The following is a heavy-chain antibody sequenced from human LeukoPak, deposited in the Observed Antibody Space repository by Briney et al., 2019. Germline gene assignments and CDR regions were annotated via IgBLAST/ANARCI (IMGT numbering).Heavy chain of an antibody. CDR3: AKSPSYYSSSSLFDY. V-gene: IGHV3-30*02. Sequence: PGGSLRLSCAASGFTFSSYGMHWVRQAPGEGLEWVAFIRYDGSNKYYADSVKGRFTISRDNSKNTLYLQMNSLRAEDTAVYYCAKSPSYYSSSSLFDYWGQGTLVTVSS. J-gene: IGHJ4*02. CDR2: IRYDGSNK. D-gene: IGHD6-13*01. CDR1: GFTFSSYG.